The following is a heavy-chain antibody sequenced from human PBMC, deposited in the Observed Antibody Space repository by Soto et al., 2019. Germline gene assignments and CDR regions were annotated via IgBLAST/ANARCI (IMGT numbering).Heavy chain of an antibody. CDR2: VDSAGSGT. J-gene: IGHJ4*02. Sequence: GGSLRLPCVASGITFSGFWMHWVRQVPGKGLVWVARVDSAGSGTSYADSVKGRFTISRDNAKNTLSLQMDSLRVEDTAVYYCATVFEHWGQGIPVTVSS. CDR3: ATVFEH. CDR1: GITFSGFW. V-gene: IGHV3-74*01.